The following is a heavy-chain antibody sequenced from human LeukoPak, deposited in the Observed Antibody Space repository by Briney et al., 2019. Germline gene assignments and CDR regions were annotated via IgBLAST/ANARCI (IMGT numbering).Heavy chain of an antibody. Sequence: PGGSLRLSCAASGFTVSSNYMTWVRQAPGKGLEWVSLINSGGGTFYADSVKGRFTVSRDNSKNTLYLQMNSLRAEDTAVYYCARWVNNGGEGCYFDYWGQGTLVTVSS. CDR3: ARWVNNGGEGCYFDY. J-gene: IGHJ4*02. CDR1: GFTVSSNY. D-gene: IGHD2-21*01. CDR2: INSGGGT. V-gene: IGHV3-66*01.